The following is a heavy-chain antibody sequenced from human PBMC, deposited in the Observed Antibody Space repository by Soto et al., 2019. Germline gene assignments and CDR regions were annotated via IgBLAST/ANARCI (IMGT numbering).Heavy chain of an antibody. J-gene: IGHJ6*02. Sequence: SETLSLTCAVYGGSFSGYYWSWIRQPPGKGLEWIGEINHSGSTNYNPSLKSRVTISVDTSKNQFSLKLSSVTAADTAVYYCAREGGSTSLYYYYGMDVWGQGTSVTSP. CDR1: GGSFSGYY. CDR2: INHSGST. V-gene: IGHV4-34*01. CDR3: AREGGSTSLYYYYGMDV. D-gene: IGHD2-2*01.